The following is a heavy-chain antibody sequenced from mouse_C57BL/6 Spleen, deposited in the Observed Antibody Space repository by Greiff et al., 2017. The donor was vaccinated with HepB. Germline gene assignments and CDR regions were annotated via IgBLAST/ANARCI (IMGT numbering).Heavy chain of an antibody. Sequence: VQLKQSGPELVKPGASVKISCKASGYTFTDYYMNWVKQSHGKSLEWIGDINPNNGGTSYNQKFKGKATLTVDKSSSTAYMELRSLTSEDSAVYYCARWGYDEAWFAYWGQGTLVTVSA. J-gene: IGHJ3*01. D-gene: IGHD2-2*01. V-gene: IGHV1-26*01. CDR2: INPNNGGT. CDR3: ARWGYDEAWFAY. CDR1: GYTFTDYY.